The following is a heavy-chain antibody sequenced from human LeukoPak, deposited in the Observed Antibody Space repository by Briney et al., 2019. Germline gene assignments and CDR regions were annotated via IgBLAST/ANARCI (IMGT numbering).Heavy chain of an antibody. CDR3: ARADYYFDWLQFDY. CDR2: INAGNGNT. Sequence: ASVKVSCKASGYTFTSYAMHWVRQAPGQRLEWMGWINAGNGNTKYSHKFQGRVTITRDTSASTAYMELSSLRSEDTAVYYCARADYYFDWLQFDYWGQGTLVTVSS. D-gene: IGHD3-9*01. J-gene: IGHJ4*02. V-gene: IGHV1-3*01. CDR1: GYTFTSYA.